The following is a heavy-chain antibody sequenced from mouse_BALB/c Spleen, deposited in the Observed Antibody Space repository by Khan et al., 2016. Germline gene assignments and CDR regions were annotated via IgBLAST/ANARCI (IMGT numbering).Heavy chain of an antibody. V-gene: IGHV1-5*01. J-gene: IGHJ4*01. CDR3: THDYGSNNVLDY. Sequence: VRLQQSGTVLARPGASVKMSCKASGYSFTSYWMHWVKQRPGQGLEWIGAIYPGKSDNRYNQKFKGKAKLTAVTSASTAYMELSSLTHEDSAYYYRTHDYGSNNVLDYWSQGTSVTVAS. D-gene: IGHD1-1*01. CDR1: GYSFTSYW. CDR2: IYPGKSDN.